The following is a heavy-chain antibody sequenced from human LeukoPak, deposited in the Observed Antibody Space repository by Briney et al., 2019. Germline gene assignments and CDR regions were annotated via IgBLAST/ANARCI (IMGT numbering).Heavy chain of an antibody. D-gene: IGHD2-15*01. CDR2: IFYSGST. J-gene: IGHJ4*02. CDR3: ARGYCSAGTCYPLDY. V-gene: IGHV4-59*01. CDR1: GGSISSYY. Sequence: PSETLSLTCTVSGGSISSYYWTWIRQPPGEGLEWIGYIFYSGSTNYNPSLKSRVTISVDTSKNQFSLKLTSVTAADTAVYYCARGYCSAGTCYPLDYWGQGTLVTVSS.